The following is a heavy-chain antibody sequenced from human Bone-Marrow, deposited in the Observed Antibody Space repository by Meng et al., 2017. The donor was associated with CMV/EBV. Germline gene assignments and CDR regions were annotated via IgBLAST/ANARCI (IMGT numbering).Heavy chain of an antibody. CDR3: ARITIFGVVIGDDAFDI. CDR2: IRYDGSNK. Sequence: GGSLRLSCAASGSTFSSYGMHWVRQAPGKGLEWVAFIRYDGSNKYYADSVKGRFTISRDNAKNSLYLQMNSLRAEDTAVYYCARITIFGVVIGDDAFDIWGQGTMVTVSS. J-gene: IGHJ3*02. D-gene: IGHD3-3*01. CDR1: GSTFSSYG. V-gene: IGHV3-30*02.